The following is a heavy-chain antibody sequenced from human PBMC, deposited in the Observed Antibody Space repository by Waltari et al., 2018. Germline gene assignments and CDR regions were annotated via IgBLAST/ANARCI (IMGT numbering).Heavy chain of an antibody. D-gene: IGHD3-3*01. CDR2: IIPIFGTA. V-gene: IGHV1-69*08. Sequence: QVQLVQSGAEVKKPGSSVKVSCKASGGTFSSYAISWVRQAPGQGLEWMGRIIPIFGTANYAQKFQGRVTITADKSTSTAYMELSSLRSEDTAVYYCAQFSIFGVVSEWEIAAAGPDAFDIWGQGTMVTVSS. J-gene: IGHJ3*02. CDR3: AQFSIFGVVSEWEIAAAGPDAFDI. CDR1: GGTFSSYA.